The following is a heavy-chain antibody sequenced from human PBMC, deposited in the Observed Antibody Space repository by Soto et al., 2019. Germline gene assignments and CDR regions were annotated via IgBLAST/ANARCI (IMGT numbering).Heavy chain of an antibody. V-gene: IGHV1-18*01. CDR2: ISPNSGNI. D-gene: IGHD3-22*01. CDR3: VKDRDSNSWPSRDV. CDR1: GYTFTRNG. J-gene: IGHJ6*02. Sequence: QVHLVQSGAEVKKPGASVNVSCKTSGYTFTRNGISWVRQAPGQGLEWMGWISPNSGNIKYAQKLQGRGIMTTDTSTRTAYMELRSLRSDDTAVYYCVKDRDSNSWPSRDVWGPGTTVTVSS.